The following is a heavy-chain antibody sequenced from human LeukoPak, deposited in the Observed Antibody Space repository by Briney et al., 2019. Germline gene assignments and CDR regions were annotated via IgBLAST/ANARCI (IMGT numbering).Heavy chain of an antibody. CDR3: VLMPGY. D-gene: IGHD2-2*01. Sequence: SETLSLTCTVSGGSISSSNYYWGWVRQPPGKGLEWIGIFYNSGSTFYNPSLKSRVTISVDTSKKQFSLRLTSVTAADTAVYYCVLMPGYWGQGILVAVSS. V-gene: IGHV4-39*01. CDR1: GGSISSSNYY. CDR2: FYNSGST. J-gene: IGHJ4*02.